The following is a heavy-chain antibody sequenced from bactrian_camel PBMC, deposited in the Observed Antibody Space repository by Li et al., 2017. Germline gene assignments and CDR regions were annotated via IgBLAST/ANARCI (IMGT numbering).Heavy chain of an antibody. J-gene: IGHJ4*01. D-gene: IGHD5*01. CDR1: GYTYSSYC. V-gene: IGHV3S6*01. Sequence: HVQLVESGGGSVQAGGSLRLSCAYSGYTYSSYCMGWFRRAPGKEREGVAGIDSDGSKTLYADSVKGRFTISRDNAKNTVYLQMNSLKTEDMAMYYCTKETEWVGYHESAVHWGQGTQVTVS. CDR2: IDSDGSKT. CDR3: TKETEWVGYHESAVH.